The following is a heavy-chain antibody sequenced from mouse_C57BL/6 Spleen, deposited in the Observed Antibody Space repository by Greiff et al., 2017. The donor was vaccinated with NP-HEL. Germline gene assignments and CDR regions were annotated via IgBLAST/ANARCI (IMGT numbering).Heavy chain of an antibody. V-gene: IGHV5-12*01. Sequence: EVQGVESGGGLVQPGGSLKLSCAASGFTFSDYYMYWVRQTPEKRLEWVAYISNGGGSPYYPDTVKGRFTISRDNAKNTLYLQMSRLKSEDTAMYYCARPPYYGSSLAYWGQGTLVTVSA. J-gene: IGHJ3*01. D-gene: IGHD1-1*01. CDR1: GFTFSDYY. CDR2: ISNGGGSP. CDR3: ARPPYYGSSLAY.